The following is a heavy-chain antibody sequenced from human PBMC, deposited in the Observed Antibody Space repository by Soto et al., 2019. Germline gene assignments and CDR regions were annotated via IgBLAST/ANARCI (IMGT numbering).Heavy chain of an antibody. CDR3: ARGPPFH. D-gene: IGHD3-16*01. CDR1: GGTISSWY. CDR2: IYYSGST. J-gene: IGHJ4*02. V-gene: IGHV4-59*12. Sequence: PSETLSLTCTVSGGTISSWYWSWIRQPPGKGLEWIGYIYYSGSTNCNPSLKSRVTISVDRSKNQFSLKLSSVTAADTAVYYCARGPPFHWGQGTLVTVSS.